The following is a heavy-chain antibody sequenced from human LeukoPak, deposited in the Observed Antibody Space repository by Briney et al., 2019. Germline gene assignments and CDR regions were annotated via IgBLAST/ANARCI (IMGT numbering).Heavy chain of an antibody. CDR2: IRTKGNDYAT. V-gene: IGHV3-73*01. J-gene: IGHJ4*02. Sequence: PGGSLRLSCAAAGFTFGGSAMHWVRQASGKGPVWVGRIRTKGNDYATAYAASVKGRFTISRDDSKYTAYLQMNSLKTDDTAVYYCAGPSDTTGQAFDYWGRGTLVPVSS. CDR1: GFTFGGSA. CDR3: AGPSDTTGQAFDY. D-gene: IGHD3-22*01.